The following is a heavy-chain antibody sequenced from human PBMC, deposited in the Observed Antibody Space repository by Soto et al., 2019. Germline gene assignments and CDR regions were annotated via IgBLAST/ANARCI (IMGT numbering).Heavy chain of an antibody. J-gene: IGHJ5*02. CDR1: GGSINNYY. CDR3: VKGGTSKFDP. Sequence: SETLSLTCTVSGGSINNYYWSWIRQPPGKGLEWIGCIYYRGDTNYKPSLKSRVTISVDTSKNQFSLKLSSVTAADTAVYYCVKGGTSKFDPWGQGTLVTVSS. D-gene: IGHD1-26*01. V-gene: IGHV4-59*01. CDR2: IYYRGDT.